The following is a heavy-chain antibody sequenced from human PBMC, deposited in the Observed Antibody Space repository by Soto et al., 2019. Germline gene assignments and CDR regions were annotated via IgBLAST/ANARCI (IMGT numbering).Heavy chain of an antibody. CDR1: GYTFTSYY. CDR3: ATYYGSGSYYRGIYYYYYGMDV. Sequence: ASVKVSCKASGYTFTSYYMHWVRQAPGQGLGWMGIINPSGGSTSYAQKFQGRVTMTRDTSTSTVYMELSSLRSEDTAVYYCATYYGSGSYYRGIYYYYYGMDVWGQGTTVTVSS. V-gene: IGHV1-46*01. D-gene: IGHD3-10*01. CDR2: INPSGGST. J-gene: IGHJ6*02.